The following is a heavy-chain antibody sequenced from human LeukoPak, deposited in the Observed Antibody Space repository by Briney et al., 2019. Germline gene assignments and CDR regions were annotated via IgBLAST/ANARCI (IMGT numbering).Heavy chain of an antibody. CDR2: ISSSSSYT. Sequence: GGSLRLSCAASGFTFSDYYMSWIRQAPGKGLEWVSYISSSSSYTNYADSVKGRFTISRDDAKNSLYLQMNSLRAEDTAVYYRAGFGEASYYYYGMDVWGKGTTVTVSS. J-gene: IGHJ6*04. V-gene: IGHV3-11*06. CDR1: GFTFSDYY. D-gene: IGHD3-10*01. CDR3: AGFGEASYYYYGMDV.